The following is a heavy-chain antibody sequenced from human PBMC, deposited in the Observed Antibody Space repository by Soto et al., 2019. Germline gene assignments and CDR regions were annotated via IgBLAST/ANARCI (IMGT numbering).Heavy chain of an antibody. D-gene: IGHD3-16*01. J-gene: IGHJ4*02. CDR2: INPSGGST. Sequence: GSVKVSCKASGYSFTSYYMHWVRQAPGQGLEWMGIINPSGGSTNYAQKFQGRVTMTRDTSTSTVYMELSSLRSEDTAVYYCSRESLRGSAGYYFDSWGQGTLVTVSS. CDR3: SRESLRGSAGYYFDS. V-gene: IGHV1-46*03. CDR1: GYSFTSYY.